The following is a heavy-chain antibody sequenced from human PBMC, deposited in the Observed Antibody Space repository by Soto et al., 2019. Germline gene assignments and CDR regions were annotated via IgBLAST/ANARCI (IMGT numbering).Heavy chain of an antibody. Sequence: GASVQLYCRASGYTFASYDINWVRQATGQGLEWRGWMNPNSGNTGYAQKFQGRVTMTRNTSISTAYMELSSLRSEDTAVYYCARGPGSLRFLEWLSTSYSYYYGMDVWGQGTTVTVSS. CDR3: ARGPGSLRFLEWLSTSYSYYYGMDV. V-gene: IGHV1-8*01. CDR2: MNPNSGNT. CDR1: GYTFASYD. D-gene: IGHD3-3*01. J-gene: IGHJ6*02.